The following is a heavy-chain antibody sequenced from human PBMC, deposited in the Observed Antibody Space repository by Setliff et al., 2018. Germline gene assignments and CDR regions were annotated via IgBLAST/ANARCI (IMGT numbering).Heavy chain of an antibody. D-gene: IGHD6-25*01. J-gene: IGHJ5*02. Sequence: GGSLRLSCAASGFSFSDYYMSWVRQAPGKGLEWISKISGNGITIYYADSVRGRFTISRDNAKNSLYLHMNNLRADDTAVFYCVPGRGSWGQGALVTVSS. CDR3: VPGRGS. CDR1: GFSFSDYY. V-gene: IGHV3-11*04. CDR2: ISGNGITI.